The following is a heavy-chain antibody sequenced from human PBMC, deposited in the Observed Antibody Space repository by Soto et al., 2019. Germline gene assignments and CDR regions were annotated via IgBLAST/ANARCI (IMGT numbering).Heavy chain of an antibody. CDR3: ARERYGMDV. J-gene: IGHJ6*02. CDR1: GFTFSSDA. Sequence: QVQLVESGGGVVQPGRSLRLSCAASGFTFSSDAMHWVRQAPGKGLEWVAVISYDGSNKYNADSVKVRFTISRDNSKNTLYLQMNSLRDEDTAVYYCARERYGMDVWGQGTTVTVSS. V-gene: IGHV3-30-3*01. CDR2: ISYDGSNK.